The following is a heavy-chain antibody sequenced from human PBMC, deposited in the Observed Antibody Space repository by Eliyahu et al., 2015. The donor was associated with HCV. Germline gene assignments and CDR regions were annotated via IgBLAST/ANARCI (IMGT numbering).Heavy chain of an antibody. CDR3: AKDLGLLNWFDP. V-gene: IGHV3-23*01. D-gene: IGHD3-16*01. CDR2: ISGSGGST. J-gene: IGHJ5*02. Sequence: MSWVRQAPGKGLEWVSAISGSGGSTYYADSVKGRFTISRDNSKNTLYLQMNSLRAEDTARYFCAKDLGLLNWFDPWGQGTLVTVSS.